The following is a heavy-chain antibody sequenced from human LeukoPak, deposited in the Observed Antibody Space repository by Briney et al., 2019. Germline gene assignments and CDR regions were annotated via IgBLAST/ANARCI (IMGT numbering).Heavy chain of an antibody. CDR1: GGTFSSYA. CDR3: ARGYYDSSGYYDAFDI. J-gene: IGHJ3*02. Sequence: ASVKVSCKASGGTFSSYAISWVRQAPGQGLEWMGGIIPIFGTANYAQKFQGRVTITADGSTSTAYMELSSLRSEDTAVYYCARGYYDSSGYYDAFDIWGQGTMVTVSS. CDR2: IIPIFGTA. D-gene: IGHD3-22*01. V-gene: IGHV1-69*13.